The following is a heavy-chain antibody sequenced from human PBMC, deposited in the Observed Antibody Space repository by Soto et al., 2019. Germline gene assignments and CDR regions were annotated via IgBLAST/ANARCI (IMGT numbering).Heavy chain of an antibody. J-gene: IGHJ4*02. CDR1: GGSINTATHS. CDR2: IYHSGST. CDR3: ARGGGVTTTGDDY. Sequence: QLQLQESGSGLVKPSQTLSLTCAVSGGSINTATHSWSWIRQPPGKGLEWIGYIYHSGSTYYNPSVESPVTISIDKSNNQCSLRLSSVTAADTAVYYCARGGGVTTTGDDYWGQGILVTVSS. V-gene: IGHV4-30-2*01. D-gene: IGHD4-4*01.